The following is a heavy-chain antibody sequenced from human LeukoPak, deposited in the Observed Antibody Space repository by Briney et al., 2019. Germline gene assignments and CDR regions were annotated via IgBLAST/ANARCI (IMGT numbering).Heavy chain of an antibody. J-gene: IGHJ4*02. Sequence: GGSLRLSCAASGFTFTSYSMNWVGKAQGKGLEWVSTISGGGGSTYYADSVKGRFTISRDNSKNTLYLQVNSLRAEDTAVYYCAKGGKWDVTPFDYWGQGTLVTVSS. V-gene: IGHV3-23*01. CDR2: ISGGGGST. CDR3: AKGGKWDVTPFDY. D-gene: IGHD1-26*01. CDR1: GFTFTSYS.